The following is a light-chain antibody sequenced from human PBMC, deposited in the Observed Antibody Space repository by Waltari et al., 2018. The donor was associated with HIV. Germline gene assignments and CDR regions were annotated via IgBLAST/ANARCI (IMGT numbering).Light chain of an antibody. J-gene: IGLJ2*01. Sequence: QSALTPPPSVSGSLGTSVTISCTGPSSDARNYNELSWYQQSPGTAPKLMIYDVSNRPSGVPDRFSGSKSGNTASLTISGLQAEDEADYYCSSFTTSITVVFGGGTKLTVL. CDR3: SSFTTSITVV. CDR1: SSDARNYNE. V-gene: IGLV2-18*02. CDR2: DVS.